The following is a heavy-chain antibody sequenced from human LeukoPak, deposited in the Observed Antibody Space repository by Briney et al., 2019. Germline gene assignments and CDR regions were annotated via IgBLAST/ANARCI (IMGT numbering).Heavy chain of an antibody. CDR1: GYSFTNYW. CDR3: ARHGTASVYGDSIDY. Sequence: GESLKISCKASGYSFTNYWIGWVRQMPGKGLEWVGIIYPGDFDTRYGPSFQGRVTISADKSISTAYLLWSSLQASDTAMYYCARHGTASVYGDSIDYWGQGTLVTVSS. J-gene: IGHJ4*02. D-gene: IGHD4-17*01. V-gene: IGHV5-51*01. CDR2: IYPGDFDT.